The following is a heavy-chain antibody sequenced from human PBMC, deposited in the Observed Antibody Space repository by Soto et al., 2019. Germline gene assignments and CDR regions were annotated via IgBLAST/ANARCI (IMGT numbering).Heavy chain of an antibody. V-gene: IGHV3-23*01. CDR1: GFTFSSYA. Sequence: GGSLRLSCAASGFTFSSYAMSWVRQAPGKGLEWVSAISGSGGSTYYADSVKGRFTISRDNSKNTLYLQMNSLRAEDTAVYYCSHVSCFVFWKEYYLLPVDSGQRTLVTDTS. J-gene: IGHJ4*02. D-gene: IGHD3-3*01. CDR2: ISGSGGST. CDR3: SHVSCFVFWKEYYLLPVD.